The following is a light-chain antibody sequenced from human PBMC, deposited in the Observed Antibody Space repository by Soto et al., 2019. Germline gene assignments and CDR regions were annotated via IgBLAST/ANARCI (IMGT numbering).Light chain of an antibody. V-gene: IGLV2-11*01. Sequence: QSVLTQPRSVPGSPGQSVTISCTGTSSDVGGYNYVSWYQHHPGKVPKLMIYDVNKRPSGVPDRFSGSKSGNTASLTISGLQAEDEADYYCSSYAGSYTYVLGTGTKVTVL. CDR2: DVN. CDR1: SSDVGGYNY. CDR3: SSYAGSYTYV. J-gene: IGLJ1*01.